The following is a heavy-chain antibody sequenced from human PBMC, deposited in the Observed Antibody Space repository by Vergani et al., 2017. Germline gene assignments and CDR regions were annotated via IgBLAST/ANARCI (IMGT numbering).Heavy chain of an antibody. CDR1: GFTFSSYW. J-gene: IGHJ4*02. CDR2: IKQDGSEK. CDR3: ARDGTDIXVSSSDYSHLLYY. V-gene: IGHV3-7*01. D-gene: IGHD3-22*01. Sequence: EVQLVESGGGLVQPGGSLRLSCAASGFTFSSYWMSWVRQAPGKGLEWVANIKQDGSEKYYVESVKGRFTISRDNAKNSLYLQMSSLRAEDTAVYYCARDGTDIXVSSSDYSHLLYYWVQGILVTVSS.